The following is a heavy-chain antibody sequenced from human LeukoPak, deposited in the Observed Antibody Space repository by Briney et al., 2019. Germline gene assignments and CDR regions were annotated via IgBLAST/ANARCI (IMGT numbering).Heavy chain of an antibody. D-gene: IGHD3-10*01. CDR3: ARLVWLGESPGSWFDS. CDR1: GGTITSHF. CDR2: IHYSGST. Sequence: SATLTLTCSASGGTITSHFWSWIRQPPGKGLEWIGYIHYSGSTNYNPYLKSRVTISPDTSKNQLFLKLNSVTAADTAVYYCARLVWLGESPGSWFDSWGQGTLVTVSS. J-gene: IGHJ5*01. V-gene: IGHV4-59*11.